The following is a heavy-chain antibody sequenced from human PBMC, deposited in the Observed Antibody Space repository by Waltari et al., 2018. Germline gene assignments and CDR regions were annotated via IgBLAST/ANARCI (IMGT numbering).Heavy chain of an antibody. CDR2: INHAGSEK. D-gene: IGHD3-10*01. Sequence: EVQLVESGGGLVQPGGSLRLSCDVSGFMVSTYWMTWVRQGPGKGLEWVANINHAGSEKHYVDSVKGRFTISRDNTKSSLFLQMNSLRAEDTAVYYCATYRWLGYWGQGSLVTVSS. V-gene: IGHV3-7*03. CDR3: ATYRWLGY. J-gene: IGHJ4*02. CDR1: GFMVSTYW.